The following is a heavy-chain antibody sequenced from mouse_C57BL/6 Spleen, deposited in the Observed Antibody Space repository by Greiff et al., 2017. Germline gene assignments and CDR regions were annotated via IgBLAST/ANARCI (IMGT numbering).Heavy chain of an antibody. V-gene: IGHV1-55*01. J-gene: IGHJ4*01. D-gene: IGHD4-1*01. CDR3: ARELGENAMDY. CDR1: GYTFTSYW. CDR2: IYPGSGST. Sequence: QVQLKQPGAELVKPGASVKMSCKASGYTFTSYWITWVKQRPGQGLEWIGDIYPGSGSTNYNEKFKSKATLTVDTSSSTAYMQLSSLTSEDSAVYYCARELGENAMDYWGQGTSVTVSS.